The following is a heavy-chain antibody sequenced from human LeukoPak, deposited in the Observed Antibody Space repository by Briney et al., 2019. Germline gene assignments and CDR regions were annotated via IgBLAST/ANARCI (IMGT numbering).Heavy chain of an antibody. CDR2: INPNSGGT. CDR3: ARGDSSLYYFDY. J-gene: IGHJ4*02. V-gene: IGHV1-2*02. CDR1: GYTFTGYY. Sequence: ASAKVSCKASGYTFTGYYMHWVRQAPGQGLEWMGWINPNSGGTNYAQKFQGRVTMTRDTSISTAYMELSRLRSDDTAVYYCARGDSSLYYFDYWGQGTLVTVSS. D-gene: IGHD2-15*01.